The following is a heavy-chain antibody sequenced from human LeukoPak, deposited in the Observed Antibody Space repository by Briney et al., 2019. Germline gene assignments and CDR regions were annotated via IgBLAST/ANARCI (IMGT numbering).Heavy chain of an antibody. J-gene: IGHJ4*02. D-gene: IGHD5-18*01. CDR1: GYTFTSYG. Sequence: ASVKVSCKASGYTFTSYGISWVRQAPGQGLEWMGWISAYNGNTNYAQKLQGRVTMTTDTSTSTAYMGLRSLRSDDTAVYYCAAITPTGYSYGYSEYYFDYWGQGTLVTVSS. CDR3: AAITPTGYSYGYSEYYFDY. V-gene: IGHV1-18*01. CDR2: ISAYNGNT.